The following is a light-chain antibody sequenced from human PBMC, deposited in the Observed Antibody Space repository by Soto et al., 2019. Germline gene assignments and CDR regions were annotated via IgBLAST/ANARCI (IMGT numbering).Light chain of an antibody. V-gene: IGKV3-15*01. J-gene: IGKJ1*01. CDR3: QQFYNRPRT. Sequence: EIVMTQSPCTLYLSPWERATLSCMASQSVSSNLAWYQQKPGQAPRLLIYGASTRATGIPARFSGSGSETEFTLTISSLQSEDFAVYYCQQFYNRPRTFGQGTKVDIK. CDR2: GAS. CDR1: QSVSSN.